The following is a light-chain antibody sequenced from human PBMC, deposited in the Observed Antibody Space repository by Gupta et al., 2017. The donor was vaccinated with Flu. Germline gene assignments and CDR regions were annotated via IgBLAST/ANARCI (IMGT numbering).Light chain of an antibody. CDR1: QSVLYSSNSKNY. CDR2: WAS. J-gene: IGKJ1*01. V-gene: IGKV4-1*01. Sequence: LGERATINCKSSQSVLYSSNSKNYVAWYQQKPRQPPKLLIYWASTRESGVPDRFSGSGSGTDFTLTISSLQAEDVAVYYCQQYYCAPPWTFGQGTNVEIK. CDR3: QQYYCAPPWT.